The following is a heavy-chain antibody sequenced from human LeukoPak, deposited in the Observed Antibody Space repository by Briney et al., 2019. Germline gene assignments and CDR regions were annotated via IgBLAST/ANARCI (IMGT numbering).Heavy chain of an antibody. CDR3: AKGGGYSSSWTAT. V-gene: IGHV3-33*06. D-gene: IGHD6-13*01. CDR2: IWYDGSNK. CDR1: GFTFSSYG. Sequence: TGGSLRLSCAASGFTFSSYGMHWVRQAPGKGLEWVAVIWYDGSNKYYADSVKGRFTISRDNSKNTLYLQMNSLRAEDTAVYYCAKGGGYSSSWTATWGQGTLVIVSS. J-gene: IGHJ4*02.